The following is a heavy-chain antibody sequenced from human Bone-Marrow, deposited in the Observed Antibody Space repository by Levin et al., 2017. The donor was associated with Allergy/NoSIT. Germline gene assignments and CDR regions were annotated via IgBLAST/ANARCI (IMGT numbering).Heavy chain of an antibody. CDR3: ASPVSRLLWFGELYY. J-gene: IGHJ4*02. CDR2: IIPIFGTA. Sequence: SVKVSCKASGGTFSSYAISWVRQAPGQGLEWMGGIIPIFGTANYAQKFQGRVTITADESTSTAYMELSSLRSEDTAVYYCASPVSRLLWFGELYYWGQGTLVTVSS. CDR1: GGTFSSYA. V-gene: IGHV1-69*13. D-gene: IGHD3-10*01.